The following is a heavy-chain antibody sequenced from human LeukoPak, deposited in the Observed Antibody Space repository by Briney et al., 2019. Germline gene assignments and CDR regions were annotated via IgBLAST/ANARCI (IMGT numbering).Heavy chain of an antibody. Sequence: GGSLRLSCAASGFTFSSYGMHWVRQAPGKGLEWVAVISYDGSNKYYADSVKGRFTISRDNSKNTLYLQMNSLRAEDTAVYYCAKDSPLGDLDYWGQGTLVTVSS. D-gene: IGHD4-17*01. J-gene: IGHJ4*02. CDR1: GFTFSSYG. CDR3: AKDSPLGDLDY. V-gene: IGHV3-30*18. CDR2: ISYDGSNK.